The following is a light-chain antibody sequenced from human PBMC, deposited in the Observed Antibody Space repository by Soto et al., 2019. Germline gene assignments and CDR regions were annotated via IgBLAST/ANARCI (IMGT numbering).Light chain of an antibody. CDR3: QQYNNWTPYT. J-gene: IGKJ2*01. CDR2: RAY. CDR1: QSVSSN. Sequence: EIGRTQSQATLSVAPGEKASLSCRASQSVSSNLAWYQQKPGQAPRLLIYRAYTRATGNPDRFSGSGAGTKVTLTISSLQSEDFAVSYCQQYNNWTPYTFGQGTKLEIK. V-gene: IGKV3-15*01.